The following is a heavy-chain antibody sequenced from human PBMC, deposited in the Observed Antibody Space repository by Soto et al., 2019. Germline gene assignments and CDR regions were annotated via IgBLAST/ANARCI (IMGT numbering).Heavy chain of an antibody. CDR3: AREDSIIIPAVSDF. Sequence: GWSLRLSCEFSVFNFSNYGINWVRQAPGKGLEWVSSVSKSDYTYYSDSVKGRFTISRDNAKNSVSLQMNTLRAEDTAVYYCAREDSIIIPAVSDFWGQGTLVTVSS. V-gene: IGHV3-21*01. CDR1: VFNFSNYG. CDR2: VSKSDYT. J-gene: IGHJ4*02. D-gene: IGHD2-2*01.